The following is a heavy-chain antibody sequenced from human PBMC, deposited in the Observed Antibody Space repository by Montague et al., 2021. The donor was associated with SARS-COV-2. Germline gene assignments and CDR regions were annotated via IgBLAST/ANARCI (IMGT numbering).Heavy chain of an antibody. V-gene: IGHV4-59*08. J-gene: IGHJ6*02. CDR2: TEST. CDR3: ASSVQFAYGLDV. D-gene: IGHD3-16*01. Sequence: TESTDYNPSLESRVSISIDTSKSQFSLRVRSVTAADTAVYYCASSVQFAYGLDVWGQGTTVPISS.